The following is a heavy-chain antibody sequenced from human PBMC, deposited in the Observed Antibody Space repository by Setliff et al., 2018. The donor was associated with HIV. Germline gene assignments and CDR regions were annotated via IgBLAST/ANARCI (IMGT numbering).Heavy chain of an antibody. CDR3: IRRRRAPGAADLESY. CDR1: GYSFSDYW. V-gene: IGHV5-51*01. J-gene: IGHJ1*01. CDR2: TYPGDSTT. Sequence: GESLTISCKASGYSFSDYWIGWVRQMPGKGLEWMGVTYPGDSTTRYSPSLEGQVTISADRSINTAFLQWSSLEASDTAMYYCIRRRRAPGAADLESYWGQGTQVTVSS. D-gene: IGHD7-27*01.